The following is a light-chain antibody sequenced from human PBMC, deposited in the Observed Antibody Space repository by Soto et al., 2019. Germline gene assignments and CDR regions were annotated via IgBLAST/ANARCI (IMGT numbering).Light chain of an antibody. Sequence: QSVLTQPPSASGTPGQRVTMSCSGSSSNIGSNTVNWYQQLPGTAPKLLIYSNDERPSGVPDRFSGSKSGTSASLAIRGLQSEDEAHYYCAAWDDSLSAYVFGTGTKVTVL. V-gene: IGLV1-44*01. CDR1: SSNIGSNT. J-gene: IGLJ1*01. CDR2: SND. CDR3: AAWDDSLSAYV.